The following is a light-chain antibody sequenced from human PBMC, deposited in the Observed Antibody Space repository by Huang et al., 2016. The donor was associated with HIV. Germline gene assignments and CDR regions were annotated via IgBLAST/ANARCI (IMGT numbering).Light chain of an antibody. Sequence: IVMTQTPATLPVSPGGRATLSCRASQSVSTNLAWYQQKPGQTPRLIIYVSTTRAKGVPARFSGSGSGTDFTLTINSLQSEDFGIYYCQQYNNWHLTFGGGTKV. CDR1: QSVSTN. J-gene: IGKJ4*01. CDR3: QQYNNWHLT. V-gene: IGKV3-15*01. CDR2: VST.